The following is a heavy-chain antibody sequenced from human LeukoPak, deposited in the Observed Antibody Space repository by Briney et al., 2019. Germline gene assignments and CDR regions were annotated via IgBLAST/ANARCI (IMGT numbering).Heavy chain of an antibody. CDR2: IYYSGST. D-gene: IGHD6-19*01. CDR3: ARQKTSGWPSYYFDY. V-gene: IGHV4-59*08. Sequence: SETLSLTCTVSGASISSYYWSWIRQPPGKGLEWIGYIYYSGSTNYNPSLKSRVTISLDTSKNQFSLELSSVTAADTAVYYCARQKTSGWPSYYFDYWGQGTLVTVSS. CDR1: GASISSYY. J-gene: IGHJ4*02.